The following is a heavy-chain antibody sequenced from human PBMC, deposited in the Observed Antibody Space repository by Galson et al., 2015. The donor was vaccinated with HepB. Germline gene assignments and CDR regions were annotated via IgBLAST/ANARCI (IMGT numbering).Heavy chain of an antibody. J-gene: IGHJ3*02. CDR1: GYTFTSYD. Sequence: SCKASGYTFTSYDINWVRQATGQGLEWMGWMNPNSGNTGYAQKFQGRVTMTRNTSISTAYMELSSLRSEDTAVYYCARVFRGYSSGWPRFSLSAAAFGIWGQGTMVTVSS. D-gene: IGHD6-19*01. V-gene: IGHV1-8*01. CDR2: MNPNSGNT. CDR3: ARVFRGYSSGWPRFSLSAAAFGI.